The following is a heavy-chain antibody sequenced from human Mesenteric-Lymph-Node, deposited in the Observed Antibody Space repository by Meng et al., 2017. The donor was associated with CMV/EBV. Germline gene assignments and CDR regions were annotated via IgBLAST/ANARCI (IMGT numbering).Heavy chain of an antibody. Sequence: CKASAYTFTSFAMNWVRQAPGHGLEWMGFINTDTGNPTYAQGFTGRFVFSVDTSVSTAYLQISSLKADDTALYFCARVGPTGNAIRYWGQGTLVTVSS. CDR3: ARVGPTGNAIRY. V-gene: IGHV7-4-1*02. CDR1: AYTFTSFA. D-gene: IGHD4-23*01. CDR2: INTDTGNP. J-gene: IGHJ4*02.